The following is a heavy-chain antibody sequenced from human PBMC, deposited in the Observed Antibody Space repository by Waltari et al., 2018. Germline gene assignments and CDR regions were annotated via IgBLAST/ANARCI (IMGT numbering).Heavy chain of an antibody. CDR2: INHIGRT. V-gene: IGHV4-34*01. CDR1: GGSFSGYY. J-gene: IGHJ4*02. CDR3: ARLKRRAPMIVGQYYFDY. Sequence: QVQLQQWGAGLLKPSETLSLTCAVYGGSFSGYYWSWIRQPPGKGLEWIGEINHIGRTNYNPSLKSRVTISVDTSKNPFSLKLSSVTAADTAVYYCARLKRRAPMIVGQYYFDYWGQGTLVTVSS. D-gene: IGHD3-22*01.